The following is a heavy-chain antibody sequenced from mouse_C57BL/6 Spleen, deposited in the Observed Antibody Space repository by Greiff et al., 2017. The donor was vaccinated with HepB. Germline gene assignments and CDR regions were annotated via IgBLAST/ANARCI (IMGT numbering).Heavy chain of an antibody. CDR1: GYSITSGYY. V-gene: IGHV3-6*01. CDR3: ALDSSGSFAY. CDR2: ISYDGSN. Sequence: EVKLMESGPGLVKPSQSLSLTCSVTGYSITSGYYWNWIRQFPGNKLEWMGYISYDGSNNYNPSLKNRISITRDTSKNQFFLKLNSVTTEDTATYYCALDSSGSFAYWGQGTLVTVSA. J-gene: IGHJ3*01. D-gene: IGHD3-2*02.